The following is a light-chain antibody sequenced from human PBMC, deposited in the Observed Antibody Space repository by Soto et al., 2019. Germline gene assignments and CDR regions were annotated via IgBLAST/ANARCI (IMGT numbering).Light chain of an antibody. V-gene: IGKV3-11*01. CDR3: QQRYNWPIT. J-gene: IGKJ5*01. CDR2: ADS. CDR1: QSVSGY. Sequence: EIVMTQSRATLSLSPGETATLYCRASQSVSGYIGWYQQKPGQAPRLLIYADSNRATGIPARFSGRSSGTDFTLTISSLQPEDFSVYYCQQRYNWPITFGQGTRLEIK.